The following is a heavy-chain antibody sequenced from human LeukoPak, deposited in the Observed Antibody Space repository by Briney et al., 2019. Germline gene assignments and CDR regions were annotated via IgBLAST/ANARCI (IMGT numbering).Heavy chain of an antibody. CDR2: ISYDGSNK. J-gene: IGHJ3*02. V-gene: IGHV3-30*04. CDR3: ARPDTFTVTTADDAFDI. Sequence: GGSLRLSCAASGFTFSSYAMHWVRQAPGKGLEWVAVISYDGSNKYYADSVKGRFTISRDNSKNTLYLQMNSLRAEDTAVYYCARPDTFTVTTADDAFDIWGQGTMVTVSS. CDR1: GFTFSSYA. D-gene: IGHD4-11*01.